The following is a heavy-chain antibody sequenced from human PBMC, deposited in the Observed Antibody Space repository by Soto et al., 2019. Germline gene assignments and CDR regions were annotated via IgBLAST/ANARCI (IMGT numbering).Heavy chain of an antibody. Sequence: ASVKVSCKASGYTFTNYGITWVRQAPGQGLEWLGWISAYSGRTKSAQKLQGRLTMTTDTSTNTMYMELTNLKSDDTAVYYCAKSGGEAELLILDYWGQGTRVT. J-gene: IGHJ4*02. CDR1: GYTFTNYG. CDR2: ISAYSGRT. D-gene: IGHD1-7*01. CDR3: AKSGGEAELLILDY. V-gene: IGHV1-18*04.